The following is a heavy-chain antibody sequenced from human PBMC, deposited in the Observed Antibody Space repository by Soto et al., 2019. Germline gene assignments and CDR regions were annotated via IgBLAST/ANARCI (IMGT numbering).Heavy chain of an antibody. V-gene: IGHV5-51*01. CDR2: IYPHDSDT. CDR1: GYNFHAYW. Sequence: GESLKISCKGSGYNFHAYWIAWVRQMPGKGLEWMGFIYPHDSDTRYSPSFRGQVTISADKSINTAYLQWTSLKASDTAIYFCARPTDYHYGMQVWGQGTTVTVS. J-gene: IGHJ6*02. CDR3: ARPTDYHYGMQV. D-gene: IGHD4-17*01.